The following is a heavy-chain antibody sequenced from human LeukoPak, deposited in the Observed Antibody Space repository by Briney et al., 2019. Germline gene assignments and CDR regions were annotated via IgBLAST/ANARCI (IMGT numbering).Heavy chain of an antibody. CDR1: GGSFSGYY. CDR3: ARTIFGVVRGMNRGYIDAFDI. V-gene: IGHV4-34*01. J-gene: IGHJ3*02. Sequence: SETLSLTCAVYGGSFSGYYWSWIRQPPGKGLEWIGEINHGGSTNYNPSLKSRVTISVDTSKNQFSLKLSSVTAADTAVYYCARTIFGVVRGMNRGYIDAFDIWGQGTMVTVSS. D-gene: IGHD3-3*01. CDR2: INHGGST.